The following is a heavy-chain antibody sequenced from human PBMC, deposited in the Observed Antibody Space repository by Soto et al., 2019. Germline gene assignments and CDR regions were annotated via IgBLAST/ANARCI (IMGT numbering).Heavy chain of an antibody. V-gene: IGHV3-23*01. J-gene: IGHJ4*02. D-gene: IGHD2-8*01. CDR2: ISTSGGST. Sequence: EVQLLESGGGLVQPGGSLRLSCAASGFTFNNYAMSWVRQAPGKGLEWVSEISTSGGSTYYADSVKGRFTISRDNSKNSQYLQMNSLRAEDTAIDYCAKEMYADAGPEYLGQGTLVTVS. CDR1: GFTFNNYA. CDR3: AKEMYADAGPEY.